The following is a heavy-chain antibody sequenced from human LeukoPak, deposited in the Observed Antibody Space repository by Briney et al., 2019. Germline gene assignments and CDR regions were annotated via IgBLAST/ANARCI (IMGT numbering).Heavy chain of an antibody. D-gene: IGHD4-23*01. J-gene: IGHJ6*03. CDR3: ARDPGGYGGKSHYYYMDV. CDR1: GYTFTTDY. Sequence: ASVKVSCKASGYTFTTDYIHWVRQAPGQGLEWMGIINPSGGSTNYAQNFQGKVTMTRDTSTSTVYMELSSLRSEDTAVYYCARDPGGYGGKSHYYYMDVWGKGTTVTVSS. V-gene: IGHV1-46*01. CDR2: INPSGGST.